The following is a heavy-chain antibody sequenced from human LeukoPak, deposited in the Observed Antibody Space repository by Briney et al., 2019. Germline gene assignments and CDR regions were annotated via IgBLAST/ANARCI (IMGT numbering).Heavy chain of an antibody. Sequence: PGGSLRLSCAASGFTLRGYAMSWVRQAPGKGLEWVSSISSSSSYIYYADSVKGRFTISRDNAKNSLYLQMNSLRAEDTAVYYCARKKGAFGLTGGWFDPWGQGTLVTVSS. J-gene: IGHJ5*02. CDR2: ISSSSSYI. CDR1: GFTLRGYA. D-gene: IGHD1-14*01. CDR3: ARKKGAFGLTGGWFDP. V-gene: IGHV3-21*01.